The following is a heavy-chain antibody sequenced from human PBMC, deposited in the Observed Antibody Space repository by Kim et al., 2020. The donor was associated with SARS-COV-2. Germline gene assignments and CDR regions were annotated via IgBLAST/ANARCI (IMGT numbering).Heavy chain of an antibody. J-gene: IGHJ4*02. Sequence: AQKFQGGVTITADKSTSTAYMELSSLRSEDTAVYYCATPGGRYNWNYFDYWGQGTLVTVSS. D-gene: IGHD1-20*01. V-gene: IGHV1-69*02. CDR3: ATPGGRYNWNYFDY.